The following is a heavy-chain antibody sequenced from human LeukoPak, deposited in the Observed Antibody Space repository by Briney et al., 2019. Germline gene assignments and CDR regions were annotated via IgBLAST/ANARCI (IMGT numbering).Heavy chain of an antibody. Sequence: PSETLSLTCAVYGGSYSGYYWIGIRHPTGKGREWIGDINHSGSTNYNPSIKSRVTISVDTSKNQFSLKLSSVTAADTAVYYCARVGRRGYSYGYNWFDPWGQGTLVTVSS. V-gene: IGHV4-34*01. D-gene: IGHD5-18*01. CDR1: GGSYSGYY. CDR3: ARVGRRGYSYGYNWFDP. J-gene: IGHJ5*02. CDR2: INHSGST.